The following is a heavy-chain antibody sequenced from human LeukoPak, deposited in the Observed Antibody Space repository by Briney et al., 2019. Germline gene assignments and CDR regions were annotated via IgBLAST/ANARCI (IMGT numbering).Heavy chain of an antibody. D-gene: IGHD2-2*01. J-gene: IGHJ4*02. CDR2: IYYSGST. Sequence: SETLSLTCTVSGGSISSSSYYWGWIRQPPGKGLEWIGSIYYSGSTYYNPSLKSRVTISVDTSKNQFSLKLSSVTAADTAVYYCARLGYCSGTSCYEFDYWGQGTLVTVSS. CDR3: ARLGYCSGTSCYEFDY. V-gene: IGHV4-39*07. CDR1: GGSISSSSYY.